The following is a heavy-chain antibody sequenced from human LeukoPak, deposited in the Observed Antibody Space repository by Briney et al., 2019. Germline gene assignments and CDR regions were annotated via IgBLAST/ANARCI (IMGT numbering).Heavy chain of an antibody. CDR2: IYYSGST. Sequence: SETLSLTCTVSGGSISSYYWSWIRQPSGKGLEWIGYIYYSGSTNYNPSLKSRVTISVDTSKNQFSLKLSSVTAADTAVYYCARVGSGYCFDYWGQGTLVTVSS. CDR3: ARVGSGYCFDY. V-gene: IGHV4-59*01. J-gene: IGHJ4*02. CDR1: GGSISSYY. D-gene: IGHD3-22*01.